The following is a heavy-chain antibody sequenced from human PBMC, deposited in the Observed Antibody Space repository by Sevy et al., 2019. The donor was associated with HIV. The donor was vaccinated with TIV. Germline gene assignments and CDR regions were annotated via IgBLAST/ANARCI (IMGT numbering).Heavy chain of an antibody. CDR3: AKELPGYQYDSSGNLDT. J-gene: IGHJ5*02. CDR1: GFTFSTYA. V-gene: IGHV3-23*01. D-gene: IGHD6-19*01. Sequence: GGSLRLSCAASGFTFSTYATSWVRQAPGKGLEWVSGISGSGISIYYAGSVKGRFTISRDNSKNTLILQMNSLRAEDTAIYYCAKELPGYQYDSSGNLDTWGQGRLVTVSS. CDR2: ISGSGISI.